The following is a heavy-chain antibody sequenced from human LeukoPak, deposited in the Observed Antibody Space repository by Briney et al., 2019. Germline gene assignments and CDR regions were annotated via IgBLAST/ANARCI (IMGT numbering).Heavy chain of an antibody. Sequence: GESLQISCQGSGYSFTSYWIGWVRQLPGKGLEWMGIIYPGDSDTRYSPSFQGQVTISADKSISTAYLQWSSLKASDTAMYYCATTRQRRSYFDYWGQGTLVTVSS. CDR1: GYSFTSYW. V-gene: IGHV5-51*01. D-gene: IGHD1-1*01. CDR3: ATTRQRRSYFDY. J-gene: IGHJ4*02. CDR2: IYPGDSDT.